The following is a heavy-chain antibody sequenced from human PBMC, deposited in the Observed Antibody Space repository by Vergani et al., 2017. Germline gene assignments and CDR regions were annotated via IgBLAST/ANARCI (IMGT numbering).Heavy chain of an antibody. CDR1: GFTFSDYY. CDR2: ISSSSSYT. CDR3: ARDGVLYSGSRSWFDP. Sequence: QVQLVESGGGLVKPGGSLRLSCAASGFTFSDYYMSWIRQAPGKGLEWVSYISSSSSYTNYADSVKGRFTISRDNSKTTLYLQMNSLRAEDTAVYYCARDGVLYSGSRSWFDPWGQGTLVTVSS. J-gene: IGHJ5*02. V-gene: IGHV3-11*06. D-gene: IGHD1-26*01.